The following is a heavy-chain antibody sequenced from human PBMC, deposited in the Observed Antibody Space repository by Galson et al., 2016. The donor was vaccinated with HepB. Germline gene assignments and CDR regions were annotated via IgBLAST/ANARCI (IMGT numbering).Heavy chain of an antibody. Sequence: SLRLSCAASGFTFSSYAMTWVRQAPGKGLEWVSTISGNGETIFYADSVKGRFSISRDNSKNTLSLQMNSLRAEDTAVYYCAKGYGYFDSWGQGTLVTVSS. D-gene: IGHD4-17*01. CDR1: GFTFSSYA. CDR2: ISGNGETI. CDR3: AKGYGYFDS. J-gene: IGHJ4*02. V-gene: IGHV3-23*01.